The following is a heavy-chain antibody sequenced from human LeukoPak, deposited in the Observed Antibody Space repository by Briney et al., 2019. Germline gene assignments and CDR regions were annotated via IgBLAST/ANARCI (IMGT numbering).Heavy chain of an antibody. Sequence: SETLSLTCTVSGGSISSSSYYWGWIRQPPGKGLEWIGSIYYSGSTYYTPSLKSRVTISVDTSKNQFSLKLSSVTAADTAVYYCARGLRYCSGGSCLGRYFDYWGQGTLVTVSS. CDR1: GGSISSSSYY. CDR3: ARGLRYCSGGSCLGRYFDY. V-gene: IGHV4-39*01. D-gene: IGHD2-15*01. J-gene: IGHJ4*02. CDR2: IYYSGST.